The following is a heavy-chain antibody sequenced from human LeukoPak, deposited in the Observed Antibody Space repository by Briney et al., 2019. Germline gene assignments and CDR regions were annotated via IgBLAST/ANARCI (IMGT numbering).Heavy chain of an antibody. J-gene: IGHJ3*01. V-gene: IGHV4-30-2*01. CDR3: ARRRKTSGQGPAAFDL. CDR1: GVSISSGGYS. D-gene: IGHD5-12*01. Sequence: SQTLSLTCAVSGVSISSGGYSWSWIRQPPGKGLEWIGYIYHSGSTYYNPSLKSRVTISVDTSKNQFSLKLTSVTAADTALYYCARRRKTSGQGPAAFDLWGQGTMVTVSS. CDR2: IYHSGST.